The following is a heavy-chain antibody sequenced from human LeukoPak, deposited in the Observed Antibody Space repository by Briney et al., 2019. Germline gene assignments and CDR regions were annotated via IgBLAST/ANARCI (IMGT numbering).Heavy chain of an antibody. Sequence: PGGSLRLSCAASGFTFSYYEMNWVRQAPGKGLWWVSYINSRGTTIYYADSVKGQFTISRDNGKNALYLQMNSLRAEDTAVYYCARGRAYRDGTDVWGQGTTVTVSS. J-gene: IGHJ6*02. CDR3: ARGRAYRDGTDV. CDR1: GFTFSYYE. CDR2: INSRGTTI. D-gene: IGHD1-26*01. V-gene: IGHV3-48*03.